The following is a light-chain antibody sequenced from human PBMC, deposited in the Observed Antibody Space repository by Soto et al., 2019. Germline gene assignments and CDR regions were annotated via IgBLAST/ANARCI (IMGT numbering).Light chain of an antibody. CDR1: QSIGST. CDR2: DAS. J-gene: IGKJ3*01. Sequence: EIVMTQSPATLSVSPXERATLSCRASQSIGSTLAWYQQKPGQAPRLLIYDASTRATGIPVRFSGSGSGTEFTLTINSLQSEDFTVYDCQQYNNWPFAFGPGTKVDIK. CDR3: QQYNNWPFA. V-gene: IGKV3-15*01.